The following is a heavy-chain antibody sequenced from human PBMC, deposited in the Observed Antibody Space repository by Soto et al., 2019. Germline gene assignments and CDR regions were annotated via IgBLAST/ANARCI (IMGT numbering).Heavy chain of an antibody. CDR1: GGSISNYY. CDR2: IYYTGST. J-gene: IGHJ5*02. CDR3: AREEKRDYDFWSGYYACNWFDP. Sequence: PSETLSLTCTVSGGSISNYYWSWIRQPPGKGLEWIGYIYYTGSTNYNPSLKSRVTISVDTSKNQFSLKLSSVTAADTAVYYCAREEKRDYDFWSGYYACNWFDPWGQGTLVTVSS. V-gene: IGHV4-59*12. D-gene: IGHD3-3*01.